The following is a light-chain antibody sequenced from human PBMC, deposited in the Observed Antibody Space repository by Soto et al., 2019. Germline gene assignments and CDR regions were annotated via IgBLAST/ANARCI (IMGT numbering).Light chain of an antibody. V-gene: IGLV3-21*02. CDR3: QVWDSSSDHVV. CDR2: DDS. Sequence: SYELTQPPSVSVAPGQTARITCGGNNIGSKSVHWYQQKPGQAPVLVVYDDSDRPSGIPELFSGSNSGNTATLTISGVAAGDEADYYCQVWDSSSDHVVFGGGTQLTVL. J-gene: IGLJ2*01. CDR1: NIGSKS.